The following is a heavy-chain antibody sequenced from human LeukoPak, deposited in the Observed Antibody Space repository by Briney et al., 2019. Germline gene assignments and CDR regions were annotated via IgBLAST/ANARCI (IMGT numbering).Heavy chain of an antibody. J-gene: IGHJ4*02. D-gene: IGHD2-2*01. CDR3: ARDLAQAHSLPAAIGY. CDR1: GFTFSSYE. V-gene: IGHV3-48*03. CDR2: ISSSGSTI. Sequence: PGGSLRLSCAASGFTFSSYEMNWVRQAPGKGLEWVPYISSSGSTIYYADSVKGRFTISRDNAKNSLYLQMNSLRAEDTDVYYCARDLAQAHSLPAAIGYWGQGTLVTVSS.